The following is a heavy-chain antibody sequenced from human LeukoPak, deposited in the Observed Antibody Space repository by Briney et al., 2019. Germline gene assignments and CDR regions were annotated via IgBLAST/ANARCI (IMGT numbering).Heavy chain of an antibody. CDR2: IYYSGST. D-gene: IGHD6-19*01. CDR3: AAAGSSGYYGGYYYYGMDV. Sequence: SETLSLTCTVSGGSISSYYWSWIRQPPGKGLEWIGYIYYSGSTNYNPSLKSRVTISVDTSKNQFSLKLSSVTAADTAVYYCAAAGSSGYYGGYYYYGMDVWDQGTTVTVSS. CDR1: GGSISSYY. J-gene: IGHJ6*02. V-gene: IGHV4-59*01.